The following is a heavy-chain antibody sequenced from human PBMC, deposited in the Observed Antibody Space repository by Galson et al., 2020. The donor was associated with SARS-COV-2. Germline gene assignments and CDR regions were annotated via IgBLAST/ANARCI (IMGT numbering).Heavy chain of an antibody. V-gene: IGHV3-74*01. Sequence: GGSLRLSCAASGFTFSSSWMHWVRQAPGKGLVWVSRINSDGSSTSYADSVKGRFTISRDNAKNTLYLQMNSLRAEDTAMYYCAKEYYYDSSGPLDAFDIWGQGTMVTVSS. CDR3: AKEYYYDSSGPLDAFDI. D-gene: IGHD3-22*01. CDR1: GFTFSSSW. CDR2: INSDGSST. J-gene: IGHJ3*02.